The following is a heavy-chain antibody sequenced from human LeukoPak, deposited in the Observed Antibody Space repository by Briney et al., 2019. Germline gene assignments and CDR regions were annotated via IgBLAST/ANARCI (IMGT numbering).Heavy chain of an antibody. D-gene: IGHD6-19*01. CDR1: GFTFSSYG. CDR3: AKASSSSGWNYLVY. V-gene: IGHV3-30*02. J-gene: IGHJ4*02. CDR2: IRYDGSNQ. Sequence: GGSLCLSCAASGFTFSSYGMHWVRQAPGKGLEWVAFIRYDGSNQYYTDSVKGRFTISRDNSKNTLYLQINSLRAEDTAVYYCAKASSSSGWNYLVYWGQAILVTVSS.